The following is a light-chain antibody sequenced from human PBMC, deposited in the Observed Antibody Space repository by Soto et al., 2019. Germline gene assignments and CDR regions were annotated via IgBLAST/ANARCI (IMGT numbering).Light chain of an antibody. CDR1: STDVGGYNY. CDR3: SSYTISSTVV. V-gene: IGLV2-14*01. Sequence: SALTQPASVSGSPGQSITISCTGTSTDVGGYNYVSWYQHHPGKAPKLMIYEVNHRPSGVSNRFSGSKSGNTASLTISGLQAEDEADYYCSSYTISSTVVFGGGTQLTVL. J-gene: IGLJ2*01. CDR2: EVN.